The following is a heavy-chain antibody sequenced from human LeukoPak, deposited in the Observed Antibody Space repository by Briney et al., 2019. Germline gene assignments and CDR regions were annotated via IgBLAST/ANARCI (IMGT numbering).Heavy chain of an antibody. D-gene: IGHD3-16*01. Sequence: SETLSLTCAVYGVSFSCYYWSWIRQPPGNGLEWIREINHSGSTNYNPSLNSLLTISVDTSKNQFSLRRNSVTAAETAVYYCARGTRQDGYVYTRRSTYSFDYWGQGTLVTVS. V-gene: IGHV4-34*01. CDR3: ARGTRQDGYVYTRRSTYSFDY. CDR2: INHSGST. J-gene: IGHJ4*02. CDR1: GVSFSCYY.